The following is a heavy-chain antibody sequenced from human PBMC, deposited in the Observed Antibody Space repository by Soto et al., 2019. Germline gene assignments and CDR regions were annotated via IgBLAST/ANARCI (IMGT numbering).Heavy chain of an antibody. CDR2: ISYDGSNK. J-gene: IGHJ6*02. CDR1: GFTFSSYA. V-gene: IGHV3-30-3*01. CDR3: AREPYYYGMDV. Sequence: GGSLRLSCAASGFTFSSYAMHWVRQAPGKGLEWVAVISYDGSNKYYADSVKGRFTISRDNSKNTLYLQMNSLRAEDTAVYYCAREPYYYGMDVWGQGTTVTVSS.